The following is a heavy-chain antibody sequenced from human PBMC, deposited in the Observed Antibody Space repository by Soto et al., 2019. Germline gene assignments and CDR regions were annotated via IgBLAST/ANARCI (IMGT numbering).Heavy chain of an antibody. D-gene: IGHD2-15*01. CDR3: AREHCSGGSCYPRYFQH. CDR2: IYSGGST. J-gene: IGHJ1*01. V-gene: IGHV3-53*04. Sequence: GGSLRLSCAASGFTVSSNYMSWVRQAPGKGLEWVSVIYSGGSTYYADSVKGRFTISRHNSKNTLYLQMNSLRAEDTAVYYCAREHCSGGSCYPRYFQHWGQGTLVTVSS. CDR1: GFTVSSNY.